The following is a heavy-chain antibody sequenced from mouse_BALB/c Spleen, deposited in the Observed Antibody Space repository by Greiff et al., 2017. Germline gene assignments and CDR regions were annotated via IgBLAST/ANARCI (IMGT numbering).Heavy chain of an antibody. V-gene: IGHV5-12-1*01. CDR3: ARHSGSSYLDY. D-gene: IGHD1-1*01. CDR2: ISSGGGST. J-gene: IGHJ2*01. CDR1: GFAFSSYD. Sequence: EVKLVESGGGLVKPGGSLKLSCAASGFAFSSYDMSWVRQTPEKRLEWVAYISSGGGSTYYPDTVTGRFTISRDNAKNTLYLQMSSLKSEDTAMYYCARHSGSSYLDYWGPGTTLTVSS.